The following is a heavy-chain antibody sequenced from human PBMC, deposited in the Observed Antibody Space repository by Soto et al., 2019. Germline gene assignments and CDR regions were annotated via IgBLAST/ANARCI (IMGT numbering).Heavy chain of an antibody. J-gene: IGHJ3*02. CDR2: ISGSGGST. Sequence: GGSLRLSCAASGFTFSSYAMSWVRQAPGKGLEWVSAISGSGGSTYYADSVKGRFTISRDNSKNTLYLQMNSLRAEDTAVYYCGKDGGLEDPGIAVATADAFDIWGQGTMVTVSS. CDR3: GKDGGLEDPGIAVATADAFDI. V-gene: IGHV3-23*01. D-gene: IGHD6-19*01. CDR1: GFTFSSYA.